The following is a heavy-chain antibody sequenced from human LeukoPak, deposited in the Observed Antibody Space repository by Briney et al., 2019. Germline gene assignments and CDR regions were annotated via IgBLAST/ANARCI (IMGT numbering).Heavy chain of an antibody. V-gene: IGHV3-7*01. J-gene: IGHJ4*02. D-gene: IGHD6-13*01. CDR3: ARDSAGNNY. CDR2: IKQDGSEK. Sequence: GGSLRLSCAASVFTFSTNWMSWVRQAPGKGLEWVANIKQDGSEKYYVDSVKGRFTISRDNAKNSLYLQMNSLRAEDTAMYYCARDSAGNNYWGQGTLVTVSS. CDR1: VFTFSTNW.